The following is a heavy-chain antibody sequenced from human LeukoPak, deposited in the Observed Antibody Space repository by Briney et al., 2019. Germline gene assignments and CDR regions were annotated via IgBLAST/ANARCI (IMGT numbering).Heavy chain of an antibody. J-gene: IGHJ1*01. CDR1: GGTFSSYA. V-gene: IGHV1-69*04. Sequence: GASVKVSCKASGGTFSSYAISWVRQAPGQGLEWMGRIIPIFGIANYAQKFQGRVTITADKSTSTAYMELSSLGSEDTAVYYCALAYCGGDCYESAEYFQHWGQGTLVTVSS. CDR3: ALAYCGGDCYESAEYFQH. D-gene: IGHD2-21*02. CDR2: IIPIFGIA.